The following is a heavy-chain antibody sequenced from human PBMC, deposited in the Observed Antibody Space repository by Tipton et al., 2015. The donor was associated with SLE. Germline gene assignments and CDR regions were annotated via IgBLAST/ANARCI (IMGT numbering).Heavy chain of an antibody. V-gene: IGHV4-59*01. CDR1: GGSISNYY. Sequence: TLSLTCTVSGGSISNYYWSWIRQPPGGGLEWIGYILYSGSTDYHPSLKSRVTISVDTSKNQFSLKLSSVTPADTAVYYCARGYYIDSWGQGTLVTVPS. CDR3: ARGYYIDS. J-gene: IGHJ4*02. CDR2: ILYSGST.